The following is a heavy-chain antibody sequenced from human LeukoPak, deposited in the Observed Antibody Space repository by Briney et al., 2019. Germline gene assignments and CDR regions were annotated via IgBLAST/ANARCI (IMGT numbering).Heavy chain of an antibody. Sequence: GTLSLTSAVSGGSISSSNWWSWVRQPPGKGLEWIGEIYHSGSTNYNPSLKSRVTISVDKSKNQFSLKLSSVTAADTAVYYCARDPKGSNPYDILTGYYSPTKPSGMDVWGKGTTVTVSS. CDR1: GGSISSSNW. V-gene: IGHV4-4*02. CDR2: IYHSGST. D-gene: IGHD3-9*01. CDR3: ARDPKGSNPYDILTGYYSPTKPSGMDV. J-gene: IGHJ6*04.